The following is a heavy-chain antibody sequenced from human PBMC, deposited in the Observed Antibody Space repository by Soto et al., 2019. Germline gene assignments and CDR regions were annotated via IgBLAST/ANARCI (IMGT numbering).Heavy chain of an antibody. D-gene: IGHD2-15*01. Sequence: GASVKVSCKASGYTSTGYYMHWVRQAPGQGLEWMGWINPNSGGTNYAQKFQGRVTMTRDTSISTAYMELSRLRSDDTAVYYCARGKYCSGGSCYGGNYYGMDVWGQGTTVTVSS. CDR1: GYTSTGYY. CDR2: INPNSGGT. CDR3: ARGKYCSGGSCYGGNYYGMDV. V-gene: IGHV1-2*02. J-gene: IGHJ6*02.